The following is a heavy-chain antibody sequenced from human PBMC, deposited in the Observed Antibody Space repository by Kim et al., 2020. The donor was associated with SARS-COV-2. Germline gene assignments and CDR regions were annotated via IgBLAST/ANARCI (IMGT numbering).Heavy chain of an antibody. V-gene: IGHV3-33*01. CDR1: GFTFSSYG. CDR3: ARSIAAAEKWFDP. D-gene: IGHD6-13*01. J-gene: IGHJ5*02. Sequence: GGSLRLSCAASGFTFSSYGMHWVRQAPGKGLEWVAVIWYDGSNKYYADSVKGRFTISRDNSKNTLYLQMNSLRAEDTAVYYCARSIAAAEKWFDPWGQGTLVTVSS. CDR2: IWYDGSNK.